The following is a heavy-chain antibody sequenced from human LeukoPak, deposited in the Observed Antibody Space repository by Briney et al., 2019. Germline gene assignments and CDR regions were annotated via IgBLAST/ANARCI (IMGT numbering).Heavy chain of an antibody. J-gene: IGHJ4*02. CDR2: IYTSGST. V-gene: IGHV4-4*07. Sequence: PSETLSLTCSVSGGSIRSYCWSWLRQPAGKGLEWIGRIYTSGSTHYNPSLKSRVTMSVDTSKNQLSLKLTSLTAADTAVYYCARDRGDSSGYYPDYWGQGTLVTVSS. CDR3: ARDRGDSSGYYPDY. D-gene: IGHD3-22*01. CDR1: GGSIRSYC.